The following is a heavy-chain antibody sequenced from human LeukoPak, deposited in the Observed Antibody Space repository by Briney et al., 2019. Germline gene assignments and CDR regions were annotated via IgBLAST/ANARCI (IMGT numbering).Heavy chain of an antibody. CDR1: GFTFSGHW. Sequence: GGSLRLSCAASGFTFSGHWVHWVRQAPGKGLEWVASINHNGNVNYYVDSVKGRFTISRDNAKNSLYLQMSNLRAEDTAVYFCARGGGLDVWGQGATVTVSS. CDR3: ARGGGLDV. D-gene: IGHD3-16*01. CDR2: INHNGNVN. V-gene: IGHV3-7*03. J-gene: IGHJ6*02.